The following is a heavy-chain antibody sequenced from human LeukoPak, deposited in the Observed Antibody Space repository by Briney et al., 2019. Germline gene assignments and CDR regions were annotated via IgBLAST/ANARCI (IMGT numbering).Heavy chain of an antibody. CDR3: AREENSSSWYSSYYYYYYGMDV. CDR2: INPNSGGT. Sequence: ASVKVSFKASGCTFTGYYMHWVRQAPGQGLEWMGWINPNSGGTNYAQKFQGRVTMTRDTSISTAYMELSRLRSDDTAVYYWAREENSSSWYSSYYYYYYGMDVWGQGTTVTVSS. V-gene: IGHV1-2*02. CDR1: GCTFTGYY. D-gene: IGHD6-13*01. J-gene: IGHJ6*02.